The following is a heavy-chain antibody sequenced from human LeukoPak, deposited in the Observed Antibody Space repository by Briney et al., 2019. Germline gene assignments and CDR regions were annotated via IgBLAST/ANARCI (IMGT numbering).Heavy chain of an antibody. D-gene: IGHD1-26*01. J-gene: IGHJ4*02. V-gene: IGHV3-23*01. CDR2: ISGSGGST. CDR1: GFTFSSYD. CDR3: AKVAGVGWELQEYFDY. Sequence: PGGSLRLSCAASGFTFSSYDMSWVRQAPGKGLEWVSAISGSGGSTYYADSVKGRFTISRDNSKNPLYLQMNSLKAEDTAVYYCAKVAGVGWELQEYFDYWGEGTLVTVS.